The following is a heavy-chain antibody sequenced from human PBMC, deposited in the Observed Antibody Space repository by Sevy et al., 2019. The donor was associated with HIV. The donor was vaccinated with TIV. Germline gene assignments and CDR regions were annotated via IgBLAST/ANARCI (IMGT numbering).Heavy chain of an antibody. CDR3: VRADPDQHFDS. J-gene: IGHJ4*01. Sequence: ASVKVSCKASGDTFTNNYIHWVRQAPGQGLEWMGMVDPSAGNTTYAQKFQGRVTMTRDTSMSILYMDLSSLRSEDTAVYYCVRADPDQHFDSWGHGTLVTLSS. CDR2: VDPSAGNT. V-gene: IGHV1-46*01. CDR1: GDTFTNNY.